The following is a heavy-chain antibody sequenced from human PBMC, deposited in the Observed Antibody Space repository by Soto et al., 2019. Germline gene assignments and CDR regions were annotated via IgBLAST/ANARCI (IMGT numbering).Heavy chain of an antibody. V-gene: IGHV1-2*04. D-gene: IGHD3-3*01. Sequence: QVQLVQSGAEVKKPGASVKVSCKASGYTFTGYYMHWVRQAPGQGLEWMGWINPNSGDTNYAQKFQGWVTMTRDTSISTAYMELSRLRSDDTAVYYCARAPIHDFWSGYYTRHGMDVWGQGTTVTVSS. J-gene: IGHJ6*02. CDR3: ARAPIHDFWSGYYTRHGMDV. CDR2: INPNSGDT. CDR1: GYTFTGYY.